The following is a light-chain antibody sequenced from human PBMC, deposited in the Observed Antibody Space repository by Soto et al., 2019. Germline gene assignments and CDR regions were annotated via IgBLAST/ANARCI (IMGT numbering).Light chain of an antibody. CDR3: QQYDSSLP. J-gene: IGKJ1*01. CDR1: QSLSSTF. CDR2: GAS. V-gene: IGKV3-20*01. Sequence: EIVLTQSPGSLSLSPGERATLSCRASQSLSSTFFAWYQQRPGQAPRLLIYGASRRAPGIPDRFIGSGSGTDFTLTISRLEPEDFAVYYCQQYDSSLPFGQGAKVEIK.